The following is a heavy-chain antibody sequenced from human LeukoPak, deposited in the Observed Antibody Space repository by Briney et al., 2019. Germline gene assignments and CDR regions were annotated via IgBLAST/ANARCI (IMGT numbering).Heavy chain of an antibody. J-gene: IGHJ4*02. D-gene: IGHD4-17*01. V-gene: IGHV4-4*02. CDR2: IFHTGST. Sequence: SETLSLTCAVSGGSISSGNWWSWVRQPPGKGLEWIGEIFHTGSTNFNPSLKSRVTMSVDTSKNQFSLKLSSVTAADTAVYYCARHDYGDFDFWGQGTLVTVSS. CDR3: ARHDYGDFDF. CDR1: GGSISSGNW.